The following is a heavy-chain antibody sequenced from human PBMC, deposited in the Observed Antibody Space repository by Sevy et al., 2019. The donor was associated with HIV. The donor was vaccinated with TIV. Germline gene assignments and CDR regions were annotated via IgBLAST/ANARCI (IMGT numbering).Heavy chain of an antibody. CDR1: GFTFSTYW. CDR2: INEDGTEK. D-gene: IGHD2-2*01. Sequence: GGSLRLSCAASGFTFSTYWMSWFRQAPGKGLEWVANINEDGTEKFYVDSVKGRFTMSRDNAKNSLYLQMNSLRAEDAAVYYCARDNATVSRKGLRYYYYGTDVWGQGTTVTVSS. V-gene: IGHV3-7*01. CDR3: ARDNATVSRKGLRYYYYGTDV. J-gene: IGHJ6*02.